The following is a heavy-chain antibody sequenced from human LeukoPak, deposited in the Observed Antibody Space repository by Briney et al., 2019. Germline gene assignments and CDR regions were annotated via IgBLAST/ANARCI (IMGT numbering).Heavy chain of an antibody. CDR2: IWYDGTNK. CDR3: ARDQPLDY. V-gene: IGHV3-33*01. D-gene: IGHD1-14*01. Sequence: GRSLRLSCAASGFTFRSYGMHWVRLAPGKGLEWVAVIWYDGTNKYYADSVKGRFTISRDNSKNTLYLQMNSLRAEDTAVYYCARDQPLDYWGQGTLVTVSS. J-gene: IGHJ4*02. CDR1: GFTFRSYG.